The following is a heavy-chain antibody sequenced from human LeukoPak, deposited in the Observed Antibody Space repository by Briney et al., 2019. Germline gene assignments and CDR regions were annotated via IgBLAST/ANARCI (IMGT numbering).Heavy chain of an antibody. J-gene: IGHJ4*02. V-gene: IGHV3-21*01. CDR3: ARDYGFGEFAFDY. CDR2: ISSSSNYI. D-gene: IGHD3-10*01. CDR1: GFTFSSYG. Sequence: GGSLRLSCAASGFTFSSYGMHWVRQAPGKGLEWVSSISSSSNYIYYADSVKGRVTISRDNAKNSLYLQMNSLRAEDTAVYYCARDYGFGEFAFDYWGQGTLLTVSS.